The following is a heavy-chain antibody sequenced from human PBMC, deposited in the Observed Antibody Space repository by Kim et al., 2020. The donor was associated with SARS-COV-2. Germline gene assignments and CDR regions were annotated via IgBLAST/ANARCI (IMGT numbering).Heavy chain of an antibody. D-gene: IGHD2-21*02. J-gene: IGHJ4*02. Sequence: GGSLRLSCAASGFTFNDYAMHWVRQAPGKGLEWVSSINWNSGRIDYADSVKGRFTISRDNAKNSLYLQMNSLRAEDTALYYCAKDIGYCGGDCYSFHYWGQGTLVTVSS. CDR1: GFTFNDYA. V-gene: IGHV3-9*01. CDR3: AKDIGYCGGDCYSFHY. CDR2: INWNSGRI.